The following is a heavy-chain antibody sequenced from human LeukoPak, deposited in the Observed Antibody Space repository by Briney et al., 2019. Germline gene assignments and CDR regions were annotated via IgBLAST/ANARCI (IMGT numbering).Heavy chain of an antibody. V-gene: IGHV1-69*06. CDR3: ARDYSSGWSLYYFDY. D-gene: IGHD6-19*01. CDR1: GGTFSSYA. Sequence: SVKVSCKASGGTFSSYAISWVRQAPGQGLEWMGGIIPIFGTANYAQKFQGRVTITADKSTSTAYMELSSLRSDDTAVYYCARDYSSGWSLYYFDYWGQGTLVTVSS. J-gene: IGHJ4*02. CDR2: IIPIFGTA.